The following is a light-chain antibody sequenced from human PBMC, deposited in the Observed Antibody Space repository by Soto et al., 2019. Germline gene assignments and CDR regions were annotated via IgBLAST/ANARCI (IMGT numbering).Light chain of an antibody. CDR3: QHYDHLPPLS. Sequence: DIQMPQSPSSLSASVGDRVTITCQASQDIRNYLNWYQQKPGKAPNLLIYDASNLRAGVPSRFSGSGSGTEFTFTISRLQPEDIATYYCQHYDHLPPLSFGGGTKVEIK. J-gene: IGKJ4*01. V-gene: IGKV1-33*01. CDR2: DAS. CDR1: QDIRNY.